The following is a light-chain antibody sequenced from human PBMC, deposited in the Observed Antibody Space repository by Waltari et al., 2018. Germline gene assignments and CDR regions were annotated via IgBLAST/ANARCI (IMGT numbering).Light chain of an antibody. CDR3: QQFGGSPMYT. CDR2: KTS. Sequence: VLTQSPGTLSLSPGERATLSCRASQSVDSTYLAWYQQKPDHAPTLLIYKTSTRATGIPDRFSGSGSGTDFSLNINILEPGDSAVYYCQQFGGSPMYTFGLGTKLEIK. CDR1: QSVDSTY. V-gene: IGKV3-20*01. J-gene: IGKJ2*01.